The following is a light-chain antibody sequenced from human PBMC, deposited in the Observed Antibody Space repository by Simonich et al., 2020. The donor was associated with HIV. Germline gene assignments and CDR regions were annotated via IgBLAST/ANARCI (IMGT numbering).Light chain of an antibody. CDR1: QSVLYSSNTKDY. CDR3: QQYYITPHT. Sequence: DIVMTQSPDSLAVSLGERATINCKSSQSVLYSSNTKDYLAWYQQKPGQPPNLLIYWASTRESGVPDRFRGSGSETDFTLTISSLQAEDVAVYYCQQYYITPHTFGQGTKVEIK. J-gene: IGKJ1*01. V-gene: IGKV4-1*01. CDR2: WAS.